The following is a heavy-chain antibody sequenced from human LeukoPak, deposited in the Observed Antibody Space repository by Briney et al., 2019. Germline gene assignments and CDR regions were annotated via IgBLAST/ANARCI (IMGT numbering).Heavy chain of an antibody. V-gene: IGHV4-34*01. CDR1: SGSFSGYY. Sequence: SETLSLTCAVYSGSFSGYYWSWIRQPPGKGLEWIGEINHSGSTNYNPSLKSRVTISVDTSKNQFSLKLSSVTAADTAVYYCARGQLGSSGWYPRGRTIIFDYWGQGTLVTVSS. D-gene: IGHD6-19*01. CDR3: ARGQLGSSGWYPRGRTIIFDY. J-gene: IGHJ4*02. CDR2: INHSGST.